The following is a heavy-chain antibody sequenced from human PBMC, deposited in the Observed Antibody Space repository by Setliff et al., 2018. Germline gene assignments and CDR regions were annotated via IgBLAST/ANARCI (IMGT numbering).Heavy chain of an antibody. V-gene: IGHV3-23*01. Sequence: PGGSLRLSCVTSGFAFTSYDMTWVRQAPGKGLEWVTSINNGGVSADYTDSVKGRFTISRDNSRNTLYLQMKSLRAEDTAIYYCARGGSPYYFDYWGQGTLVTVSS. D-gene: IGHD3-16*01. J-gene: IGHJ4*02. CDR3: ARGGSPYYFDY. CDR2: INNGGVSA. CDR1: GFAFTSYD.